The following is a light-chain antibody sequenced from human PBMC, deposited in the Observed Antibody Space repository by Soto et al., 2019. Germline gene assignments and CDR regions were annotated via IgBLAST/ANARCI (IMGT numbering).Light chain of an antibody. CDR1: QSVSSSY. Sequence: EIVLTQSPGTLSLSPGERATLSCRASQSVSSSYLAWYQQKPGQSPRLLIYAASSRATGIPDRFSGSGSGTDFTLTINRLEPEDFAVYSCQQFGNSQWTFGQGTKVEIK. CDR2: AAS. J-gene: IGKJ1*01. V-gene: IGKV3-20*01. CDR3: QQFGNSQWT.